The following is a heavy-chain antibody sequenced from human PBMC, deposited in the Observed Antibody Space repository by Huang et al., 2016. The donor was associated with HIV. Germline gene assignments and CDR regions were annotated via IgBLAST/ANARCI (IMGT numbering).Heavy chain of an antibody. J-gene: IGHJ3*02. Sequence: QVQLQQWGAELLKPSETLSLTCAVSGGSFSGHYWTWIRQPPGRGLEGIGEISDSGSTTYNPSINSRVTISGDTSQSQFSLKLNSVTAADTAIYYCARMFKYDSGGYWGNDAFDIWGQGTMVTVSS. CDR1: GGSFSGHY. V-gene: IGHV4-34*02. D-gene: IGHD3-22*01. CDR3: ARMFKYDSGGYWGNDAFDI. CDR2: ISDSGST.